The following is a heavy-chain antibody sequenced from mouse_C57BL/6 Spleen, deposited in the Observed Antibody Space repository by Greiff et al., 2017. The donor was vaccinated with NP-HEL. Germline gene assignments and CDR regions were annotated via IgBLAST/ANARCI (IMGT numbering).Heavy chain of an antibody. J-gene: IGHJ4*01. CDR1: GYTFTDYY. CDR3: ARSDYYCDILYAMDY. CDR2: IYPGSGNT. D-gene: IGHD1-1*01. V-gene: IGHV1-76*01. Sequence: QVQLQQSGAELVRPGASVKLSCKASGYTFTDYYINWVKQRPGQGLEWIARIYPGSGNTYYNEKFKGRVTLTAEKASSTTYMQLSSLTSEDSAVYFYARSDYYCDILYAMDYWGQGTSVTVSS.